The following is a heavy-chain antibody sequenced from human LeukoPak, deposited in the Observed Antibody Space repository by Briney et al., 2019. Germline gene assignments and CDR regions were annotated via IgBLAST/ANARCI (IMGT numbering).Heavy chain of an antibody. CDR1: GGSISSYY. CDR3: GSGSYYAFDI. J-gene: IGHJ3*02. D-gene: IGHD1-26*01. V-gene: IGHV4-59*01. CDR2: IYYSGST. Sequence: PSETLSLTCTVSGGSISSYYWSWIRQPTGKGLEWIGYIYYSGSTNYNPSLKSRVTISVDTSKNQFSLKLSSVTAADTAVYYCGSGSYYAFDIWGQGTMVTVSS.